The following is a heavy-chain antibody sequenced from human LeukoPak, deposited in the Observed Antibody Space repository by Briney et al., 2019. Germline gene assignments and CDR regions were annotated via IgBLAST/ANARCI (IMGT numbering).Heavy chain of an antibody. CDR2: ISAYNGNT. D-gene: IGHD5-18*01. V-gene: IGHV1-18*01. CDR3: ASGYSYGPSDYYYGMDV. CDR1: GYTFTSYG. Sequence: ASVKVSCKASGYTFTSYGISWVRQAPGQGLEWMGWISAYNGNTNYAQKLQGRVTMTTDTSTSTAYMEPRSLRSDDTAVYYCASGYSYGPSDYYYGMDVWGQGTTVTVSS. J-gene: IGHJ6*02.